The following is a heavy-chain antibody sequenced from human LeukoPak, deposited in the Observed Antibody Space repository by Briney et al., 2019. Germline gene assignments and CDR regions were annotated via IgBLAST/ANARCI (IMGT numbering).Heavy chain of an antibody. J-gene: IGHJ4*02. CDR3: VRGIAGRIATFGVIRGGYFDY. V-gene: IGHV3-48*01. Sequence: GGPLRLSCAASGFTFNNFGLNWVRQAPGRGLEWVSYIGSSASITNYADAVEGRFTISRESATKSLHLQMVSLRVEDTAVYYCVRGIAGRIATFGVIRGGYFDYWGQGTLVTVSS. CDR2: IGSSASIT. CDR1: GFTFNNFG. D-gene: IGHD3-3*01.